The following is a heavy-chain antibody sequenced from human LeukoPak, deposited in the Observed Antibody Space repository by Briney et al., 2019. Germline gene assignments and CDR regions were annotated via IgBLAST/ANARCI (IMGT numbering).Heavy chain of an antibody. CDR2: IPYDGSTK. Sequence: GSLRLSCAASGFTFSSNGMHWVRQAPGKGPEWVAFIPYDGSTKYYADSVKGRFTISRDNSKNTLYLQMNSLRAEDTAVYYCAKDLATKYSCDYWGQGTLVTVSS. CDR1: GFTFSSNG. J-gene: IGHJ4*02. V-gene: IGHV3-30*02. D-gene: IGHD1-26*01. CDR3: AKDLATKYSCDY.